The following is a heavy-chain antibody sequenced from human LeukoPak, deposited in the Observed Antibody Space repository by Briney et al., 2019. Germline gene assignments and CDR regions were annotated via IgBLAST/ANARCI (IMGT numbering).Heavy chain of an antibody. Sequence: PSETLSLTCTVSGGSISSYYWSWIRQPPGKGLEWIGYIYYSGTTNYNPSLKSRVTISVDTSKNQFSLKLSSVTAADAAVYYCARGVYIAAAQYGYWGQGTLVTVSS. V-gene: IGHV4-59*01. CDR2: IYYSGTT. CDR3: ARGVYIAAAQYGY. CDR1: GGSISSYY. J-gene: IGHJ4*02. D-gene: IGHD6-13*01.